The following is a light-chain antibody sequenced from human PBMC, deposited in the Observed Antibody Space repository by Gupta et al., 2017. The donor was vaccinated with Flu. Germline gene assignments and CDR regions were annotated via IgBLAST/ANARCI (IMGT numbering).Light chain of an antibody. CDR1: STNVGRNT. CDR2: DHD. J-gene: IGLJ3*02. V-gene: IGLV1-44*01. Sequence: RITISSPGSSTNVGRNTENYYHRSPGTAPKLLIDDHDRRPSGVPRRFSGSNSGTTAALPTSGLQSEDEAAYYCAASDDDNNGRVFGGGTKLTVL. CDR3: AASDDDNNGRV.